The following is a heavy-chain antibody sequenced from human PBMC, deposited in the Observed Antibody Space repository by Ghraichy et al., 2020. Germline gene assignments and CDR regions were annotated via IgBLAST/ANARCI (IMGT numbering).Heavy chain of an antibody. D-gene: IGHD5-24*01. V-gene: IGHV4-4*02. CDR2: IYHSGNT. J-gene: IGHJ6*03. CDR3: ARLGQEGRQFYYYMDV. Sequence: SETLSLTCSVSFESISRTKWWSWVRQSPGKGLEWIGEIYHSGNTNYNPSLESRLTMSVDKSRNQLSLKLSSVTAADTAVYFCARLGQEGRQFYYYMDVWGKGTTVIVSS. CDR1: FESISRTKW.